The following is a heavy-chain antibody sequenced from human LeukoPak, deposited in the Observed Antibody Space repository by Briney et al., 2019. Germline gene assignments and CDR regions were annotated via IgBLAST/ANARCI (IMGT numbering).Heavy chain of an antibody. CDR1: GFTFSDYS. CDR2: IFSSSIYT. D-gene: IGHD7-27*01. V-gene: IGHV3-11*05. Sequence: GRSLRLSCAASGFTFSDYSMNWLRQAPGKGLGWVSYIFSSSIYTNYADSVKGRFTISRDNAENSLFLQMSSLKAEDTAVYYCARAGTGEGALDIWGQGTMVTVSS. CDR3: ARAGTGEGALDI. J-gene: IGHJ3*02.